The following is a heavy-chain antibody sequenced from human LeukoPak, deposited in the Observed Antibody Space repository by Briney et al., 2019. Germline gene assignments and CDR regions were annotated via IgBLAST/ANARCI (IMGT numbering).Heavy chain of an antibody. CDR3: AGTYYYGSGSYYNLVAPDY. D-gene: IGHD3-10*01. V-gene: IGHV1-18*01. CDR1: GYTFTSYG. CDR2: ISAYNGNT. J-gene: IGHJ4*02. Sequence: ASVKVSCKASGYTFTSYGISWVRQAPGQGLEWMGWISAYNGNTNYAQKLQGRVTMTTDTSTSTAYMELRSLRSEDTAVYYCAGTYYYGSGSYYNLVAPDYWGQGTLVTVSS.